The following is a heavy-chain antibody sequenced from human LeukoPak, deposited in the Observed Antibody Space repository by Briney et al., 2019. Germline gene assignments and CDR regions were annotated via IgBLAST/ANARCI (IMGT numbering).Heavy chain of an antibody. CDR2: INPSGGST. Sequence: ASVKVSCKASGYTFTSYYMHWVRQAPGQGLEWMGMINPSGGSTSYAQKFQGRVTMTRDMSTSTVYMELSSLRSEDTAVYYCAGGYCSSTTCYNNWFDPWGQGTLVTVSS. CDR1: GYTFTSYY. V-gene: IGHV1-46*01. CDR3: AGGYCSSTTCYNNWFDP. D-gene: IGHD2-2*02. J-gene: IGHJ5*02.